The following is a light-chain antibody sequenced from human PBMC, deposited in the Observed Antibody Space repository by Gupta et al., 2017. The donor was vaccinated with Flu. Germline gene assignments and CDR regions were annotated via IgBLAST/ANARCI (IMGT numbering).Light chain of an antibody. CDR3: SSYTRIDTVV. Sequence: SITISCTATSSEVGDYDYVSWYQRHPGQAPKLILYEVKNRPSGISDRVSGSKSGKTASLTISGLQAEDEAHYFCSSYTRIDTVVFGGGTKLTV. J-gene: IGLJ3*02. CDR1: SSEVGDYDY. V-gene: IGLV2-14*01. CDR2: EVK.